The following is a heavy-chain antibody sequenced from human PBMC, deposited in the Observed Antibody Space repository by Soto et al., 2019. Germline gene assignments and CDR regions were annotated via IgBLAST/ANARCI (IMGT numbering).Heavy chain of an antibody. Sequence: APLSLPCTVSGGSISSSSYYWGWISQPPGKGLEWIGSIYYSGSTYYNPSLKSRVTISVDTSKNQFSLKLSSVTAADTAVYYCARRVIIPNTSWYCGYYYGMDVWGQGTTVTVSS. V-gene: IGHV4-39*01. CDR1: GGSISSSSYY. J-gene: IGHJ6*02. CDR3: ARRVIIPNTSWYCGYYYGMDV. D-gene: IGHD6-13*01. CDR2: IYYSGST.